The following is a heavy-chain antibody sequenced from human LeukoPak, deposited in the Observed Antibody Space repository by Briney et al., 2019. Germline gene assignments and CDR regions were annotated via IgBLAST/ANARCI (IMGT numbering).Heavy chain of an antibody. J-gene: IGHJ4*02. D-gene: IGHD4-17*01. CDR1: GGSLTRGDYY. CDR3: ARGRYYGDYIDY. CDR2: HYYSGTT. V-gene: IGHV4-30-4*01. Sequence: SETLSLTCIVSGGSLTRGDYYWSWIRQAPGKGLEWIGYHYYSGTTNYSPSLKSRVDISVDTFRNQFSLRLTSVTAADTAVYYCARGRYYGDYIDYWGQGALVTVSS.